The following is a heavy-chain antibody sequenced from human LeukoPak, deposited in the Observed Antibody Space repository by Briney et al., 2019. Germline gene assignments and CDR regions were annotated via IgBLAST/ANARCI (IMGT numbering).Heavy chain of an antibody. Sequence: GGSLRLSCAASGFSFSSHSMNWVRQAPGKGLEGVSSISSSSYIYYADSLKGRFTISRDNAKNSLYLQMNSLRAEDTAVYYCARGYYYGSGSYFDYWGQGTLVTVSS. CDR2: ISSSSYI. CDR1: GFSFSSHS. J-gene: IGHJ4*02. V-gene: IGHV3-21*01. CDR3: ARGYYYGSGSYFDY. D-gene: IGHD3-10*01.